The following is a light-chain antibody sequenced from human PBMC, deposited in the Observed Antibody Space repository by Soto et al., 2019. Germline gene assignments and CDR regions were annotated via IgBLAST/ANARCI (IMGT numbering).Light chain of an antibody. CDR2: ENN. J-gene: IGLJ1*01. Sequence: QSALTQPPSVSEAPGQRVTISCTGSSSNIGAGYEAHWYQQVPGTAPKLLIYENNNRPPGVPDRCSGSKSGTSASLAITGLQAEYEAEYYCQSYDSRLSGYVFGTGTKLTVL. CDR1: SSNIGAGYE. CDR3: QSYDSRLSGYV. V-gene: IGLV1-40*01.